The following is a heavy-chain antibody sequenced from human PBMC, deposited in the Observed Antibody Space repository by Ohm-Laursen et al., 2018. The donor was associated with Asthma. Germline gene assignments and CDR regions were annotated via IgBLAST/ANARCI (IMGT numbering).Heavy chain of an antibody. CDR3: ARKAGSCITSNCYSLDF. CDR2: INPVFGTS. V-gene: IGHV1-69*13. D-gene: IGHD2-15*01. J-gene: IGHJ4*02. Sequence: ASVKVSCKSLGGTLGNSVIGWVRQAPGQGLEWLGGINPVFGTSTYAQKFHDRFTITADESTSTVYMTLSSLTSEDTAVYYCARKAGSCITSNCYSLDFWGQGTLVTVSS. CDR1: GGTLGNSV.